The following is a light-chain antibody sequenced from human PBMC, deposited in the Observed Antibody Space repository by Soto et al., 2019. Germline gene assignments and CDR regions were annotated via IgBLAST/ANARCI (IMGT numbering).Light chain of an antibody. CDR1: SSDVGGYNY. V-gene: IGLV2-11*01. Sequence: QSALTQPRSVSGSPGQSVTISCTGTSSDVGGYNYVSWYQHHPGKAPKLIIYDVGQRPSGVPDHFSGSKSGNTASLTISGLQAEDEADYYCCSCAGTNRLVFGGGTKVTVL. CDR3: CSCAGTNRLV. CDR2: DVG. J-gene: IGLJ2*01.